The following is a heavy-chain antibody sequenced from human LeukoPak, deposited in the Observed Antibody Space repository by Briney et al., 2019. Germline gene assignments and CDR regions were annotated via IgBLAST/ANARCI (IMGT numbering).Heavy chain of an antibody. CDR2: ISSSSSNI. V-gene: IGHV3-48*01. J-gene: IGHJ4*02. D-gene: IGHD6-19*01. Sequence: GGSLRLSCAASGFSISYYSMNWVRQAPGKGLDWVSYISSSSSNIYYADSVKGRFTISRDNAKNSLYLQMNSLRPEDTAVYYCAKDARRTFGLSSGLYRGSYYFDYWGQGTLVTVSS. CDR1: GFSISYYS. CDR3: AKDARRTFGLSSGLYRGSYYFDY.